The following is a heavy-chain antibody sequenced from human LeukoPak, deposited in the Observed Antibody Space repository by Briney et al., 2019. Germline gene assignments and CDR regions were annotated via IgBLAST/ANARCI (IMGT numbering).Heavy chain of an antibody. V-gene: IGHV3-21*04. CDR2: ISSSSNYI. D-gene: IGHD4-17*01. J-gene: IGHJ5*01. Sequence: GGSLRLSCAASEFTFNSYNMNWVRQAPGKGLEWVSSISSSSNYIYYADSVKGRFTISRDNAKNSLYLQMKSLRAEDTAVYYCAKESTVTPGSVNWFDSWGQGTLVTVSS. CDR3: AKESTVTPGSVNWFDS. CDR1: EFTFNSYN.